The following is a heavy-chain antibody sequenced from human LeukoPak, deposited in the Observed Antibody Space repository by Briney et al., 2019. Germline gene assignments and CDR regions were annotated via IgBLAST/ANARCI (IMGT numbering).Heavy chain of an antibody. CDR3: ARNDILTGIRDY. Sequence: GASVKVSCKASGYTFTSYDINWVRQATGQGLEWMGWMNHNSGNTGYAQKFQGRVTMTRNTSISTAYMEPSSLRSEDTAVYYCARNDILTGIRDYWGQGTLVTVSS. J-gene: IGHJ4*02. V-gene: IGHV1-8*01. CDR1: GYTFTSYD. D-gene: IGHD3-9*01. CDR2: MNHNSGNT.